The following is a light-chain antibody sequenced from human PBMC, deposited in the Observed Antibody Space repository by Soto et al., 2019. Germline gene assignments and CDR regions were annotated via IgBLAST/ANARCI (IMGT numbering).Light chain of an antibody. CDR3: QQYNNWWT. CDR1: QSVSNN. Sequence: EIVMTQSPAPLSVPPGARATLYCRASQSVSNNLAWYQKKPGQAPRLLIYGASTSATGIPARFSGSGSGTEITLTTSSLQSEDFAFDYCQQYNNWWTFGQGTRVVIK. CDR2: GAS. J-gene: IGKJ1*01. V-gene: IGKV3-15*01.